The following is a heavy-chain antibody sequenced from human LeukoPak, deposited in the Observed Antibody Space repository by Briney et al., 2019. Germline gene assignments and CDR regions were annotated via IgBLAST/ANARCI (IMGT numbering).Heavy chain of an antibody. CDR3: ARVGYCSSTSCYVGYYYYMDA. V-gene: IGHV1-18*01. Sequence: GASVKVSCKASGYTFTSYGISWVRQAPGQGLEWMGWISAYNGNTNYAQKLQGRVTMTTDTSTSTAYMELRSLRSDDTAVYYCARVGYCSSTSCYVGYYYYMDAWGKGTTVTISS. CDR1: GYTFTSYG. J-gene: IGHJ6*03. CDR2: ISAYNGNT. D-gene: IGHD2-2*01.